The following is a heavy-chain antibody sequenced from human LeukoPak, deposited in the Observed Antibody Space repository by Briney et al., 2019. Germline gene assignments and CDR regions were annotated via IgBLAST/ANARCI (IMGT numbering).Heavy chain of an antibody. CDR1: GFTFSSYA. Sequence: PGGSLRLSCAASGFTFSSYAMSWVRQAPGKGLEWVSAISGSGGSTYYADSVKGRFTISRDNSKNTLYLQMNSLRAEDTAVYFCAKSGPEYTSPVTNFDYWGQGTLVTVSS. CDR3: AKSGPEYTSPVTNFDY. J-gene: IGHJ4*02. V-gene: IGHV3-23*01. CDR2: ISGSGGST. D-gene: IGHD6-6*01.